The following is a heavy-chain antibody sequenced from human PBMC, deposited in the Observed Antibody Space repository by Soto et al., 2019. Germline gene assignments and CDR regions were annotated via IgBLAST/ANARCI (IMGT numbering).Heavy chain of an antibody. CDR1: GDSITDPTSH. J-gene: IGHJ4*02. D-gene: IGHD4-4*01. CDR2: MFYTGTT. Sequence: SETLSLTCTVSGDSITDPTSHWGWIRQAPGKGLEWIGTMFYTGTTHYSPSLRSRVTLSVDTSKNQFFLQMRSVTAADTAVYFCARHVYYSSSDQFVFDYWGQGTLVTVSS. V-gene: IGHV4-39*01. CDR3: ARHVYYSSSDQFVFDY.